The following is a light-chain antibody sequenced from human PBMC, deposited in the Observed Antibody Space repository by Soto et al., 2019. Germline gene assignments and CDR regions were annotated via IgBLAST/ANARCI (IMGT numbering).Light chain of an antibody. CDR2: AAS. J-gene: IGKJ4*01. V-gene: IGKV1-9*01. Sequence: DIQLTQSPSFLSASVGDRVTITCLAIQSISSYLAWNHQKPGKAPKMLIYAASTVESGVPARFSGSGSGTEFTLKISSRQPEEFATYYCQKLNSYPPTFGGGTKVEIK. CDR1: QSISSY. CDR3: QKLNSYPPT.